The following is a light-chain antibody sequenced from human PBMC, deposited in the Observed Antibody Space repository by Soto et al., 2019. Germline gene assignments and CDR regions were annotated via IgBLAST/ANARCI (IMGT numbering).Light chain of an antibody. CDR1: QGISSW. Sequence: EIQMTQSPSTLSASVGKRVTVTCXASQGISSWLAWYQQKPGKAPKLLIYKASSLESGVPSRFSGSGSGTEFTLTISSLQPDDFATYYCQHYNSYSEAFGQGTKVDIK. CDR2: KAS. CDR3: QHYNSYSEA. V-gene: IGKV1-5*03. J-gene: IGKJ1*01.